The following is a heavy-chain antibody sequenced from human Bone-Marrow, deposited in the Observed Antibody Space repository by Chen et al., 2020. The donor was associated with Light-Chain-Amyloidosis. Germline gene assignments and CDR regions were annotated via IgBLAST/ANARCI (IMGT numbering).Heavy chain of an antibody. CDR2: IYADDSDA. CDR3: ARRRDGYNFDY. D-gene: IGHD5-12*01. J-gene: IGHJ4*02. V-gene: IGHV5-51*01. CDR1: GYTFPNYW. Sequence: EVQLEQSGPEVKKPGESLKISCKGSGYTFPNYWIGCVRQMPGKGLEWMGVIYADDSDARYSPSFEGQVTISADKSITTAYLQWRSLKASDTAMYYCARRRDGYNFDYWGQGTLVTVSS.